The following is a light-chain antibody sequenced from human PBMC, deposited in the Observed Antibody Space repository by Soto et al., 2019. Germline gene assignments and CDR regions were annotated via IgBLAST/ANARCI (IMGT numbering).Light chain of an antibody. CDR2: LGS. CDR3: MQALQTLPWM. Sequence: DTVMTQSPLSLPVTPGEPASISCRSSQSLLHSNGYNYLDWYFQKPGQSPQLLIYLGSNRASGVPDRFSGSGSGTDFTLKISRVEAEDVGVYYCMQALQTLPWMFGQGTKVEIK. CDR1: QSLLHSNGYNY. J-gene: IGKJ1*01. V-gene: IGKV2-28*01.